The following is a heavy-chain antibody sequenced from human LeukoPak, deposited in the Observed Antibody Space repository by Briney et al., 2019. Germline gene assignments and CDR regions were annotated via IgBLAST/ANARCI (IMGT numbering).Heavy chain of an antibody. CDR2: INHSGST. Sequence: PSETLSLTCTVSGGSISSSSYYWGWIRQPPGKGLEWIGEINHSGSTNYNPSLKSRVTISVDTSKNQFSLKLSSVTAADTAVYYCASSRALYYYGSGSFRSYYYMDVWGKGTTVTISS. J-gene: IGHJ6*03. CDR1: GGSISSSSYY. CDR3: ASSRALYYYGSGSFRSYYYMDV. V-gene: IGHV4-39*07. D-gene: IGHD3-10*01.